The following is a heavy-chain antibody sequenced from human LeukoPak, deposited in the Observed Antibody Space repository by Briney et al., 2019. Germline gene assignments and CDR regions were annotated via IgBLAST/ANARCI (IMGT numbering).Heavy chain of an antibody. CDR1: GYSFTNYW. D-gene: IGHD1-26*01. CDR2: IYLDDSDP. J-gene: IGHJ4*02. Sequence: LGESLKISCKASGYSFTNYWIAWVRQMPGKGLEWMGIIYLDDSDPKYSPSFHGQVIMSADKSITTAYLQWSSLKASDTAIFYCAIFDSGRFNFDSWGQGTLVTVSS. V-gene: IGHV5-51*01. CDR3: AIFDSGRFNFDS.